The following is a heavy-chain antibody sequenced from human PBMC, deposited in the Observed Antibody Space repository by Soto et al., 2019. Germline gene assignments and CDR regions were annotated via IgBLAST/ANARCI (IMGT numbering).Heavy chain of an antibody. J-gene: IGHJ3*02. CDR1: GFTFSDSY. D-gene: IGHD4-17*01. Sequence: QVQLVESGGGLVKPGGSLRLSCAASGFTFSDSYMSWIRQAPGKGLQWVASISSSSSHKYSADSVRGRFTFSRDNANNSLYLQMNSLRVEDTAVYYCARLRSDAFDIWGQGTLVTVSS. CDR2: ISSSSSHK. V-gene: IGHV3-11*05. CDR3: ARLRSDAFDI.